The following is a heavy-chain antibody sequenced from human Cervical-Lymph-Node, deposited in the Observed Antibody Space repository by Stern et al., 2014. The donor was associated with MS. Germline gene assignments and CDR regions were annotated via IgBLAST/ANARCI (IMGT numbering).Heavy chain of an antibody. V-gene: IGHV4-39*01. CDR1: GGSLSSSRYN. J-gene: IGHJ4*02. CDR3: ARITFYDFWIDY. Sequence: QVQLQESGPGLVKPSETLSLTCTVSGGSLSSSRYNWGWIRQTPGKGLEWIGTLSYVGNTYHNPSLKSRVTISVDTPKNQFSLKLTSVTAADTAVYYCARITFYDFWIDYWGQGTLVTVSS. D-gene: IGHD3-3*01. CDR2: LSYVGNT.